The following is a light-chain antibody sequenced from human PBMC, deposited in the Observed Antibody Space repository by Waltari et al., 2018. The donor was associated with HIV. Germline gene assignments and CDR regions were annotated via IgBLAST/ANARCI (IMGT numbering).Light chain of an antibody. CDR1: QRINNF. CDR3: QQYHSYPLT. V-gene: IGKV1-16*02. Sequence: DIQMTQSPSSLSASVGNRVTIPCRATQRINNFLAWFQQQPGKAPKSLIYAAFTLQSGVPSKFSGSGSGTDYTLTINDLQPEDSAMYYCQQYHSYPLTFGQGTRLEIQ. J-gene: IGKJ5*01. CDR2: AAF.